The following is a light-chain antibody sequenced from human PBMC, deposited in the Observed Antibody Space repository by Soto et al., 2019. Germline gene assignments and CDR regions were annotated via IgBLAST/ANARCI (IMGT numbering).Light chain of an antibody. V-gene: IGKV1-39*01. CDR3: HQSFSPPT. CDR1: QRINIY. J-gene: IGKJ5*01. CDR2: SAS. Sequence: IQMTLSPSSLSTSFGDRVTITFRSSQRINIYSNWYRQKPGKAPELLIYSASNLQSGVPSRFSGSGSGTDFPLTISSLPPEDFLTYYCHQSFSPPTFGQGTRLEI.